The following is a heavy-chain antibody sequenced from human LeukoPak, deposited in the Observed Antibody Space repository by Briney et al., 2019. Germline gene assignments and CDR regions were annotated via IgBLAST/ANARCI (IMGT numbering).Heavy chain of an antibody. V-gene: IGHV3-53*01. D-gene: IGHD4-17*01. Sequence: GRSLRLSCAASGFTVSSNYMSWVRQAPGKGLEWVSVIYSGGSTYYADSVKGRFTISRDNSKNTLYLQMNSLRAEDTAVYYCARDSVTVTTLGYYYGMDVWGKGTTVTVSS. CDR2: IYSGGST. J-gene: IGHJ6*04. CDR1: GFTVSSNY. CDR3: ARDSVTVTTLGYYYGMDV.